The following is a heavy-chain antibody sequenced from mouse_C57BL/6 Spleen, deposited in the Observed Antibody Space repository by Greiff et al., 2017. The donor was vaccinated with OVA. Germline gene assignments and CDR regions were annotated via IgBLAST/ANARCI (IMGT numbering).Heavy chain of an antibody. D-gene: IGHD2-2*01. CDR1: GYTFTDYY. J-gene: IGHJ4*01. CDR2: IFPGSGST. V-gene: IGHV1-75*01. Sequence: QVQLKQSGPELVKPGASVKISCKASGYTFTDYYINWVKQRPGQGLEWIGWIFPGSGSTYYNEKFKGKATLTVDKSSSTAYMLLSSLTSEDSAVYFCARGEGLYYGYDDAMDYWGQGTSVTVSS. CDR3: ARGEGLYYGYDDAMDY.